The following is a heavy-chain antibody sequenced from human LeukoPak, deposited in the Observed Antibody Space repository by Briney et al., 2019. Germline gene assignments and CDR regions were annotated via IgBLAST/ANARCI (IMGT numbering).Heavy chain of an antibody. CDR2: IYYSGST. Sequence: SETLSLTCTVSGGSISSYYWSWIRQPPGKGLEWIGYIYYSGSTNYNPSLKSRVTISVDTSKNQFSLELSSVTAADTAVYYCARVAYYYDSGYFDYWGQGTLVTVSS. CDR3: ARVAYYYDSGYFDY. D-gene: IGHD3-22*01. CDR1: GGSISSYY. J-gene: IGHJ4*02. V-gene: IGHV4-59*01.